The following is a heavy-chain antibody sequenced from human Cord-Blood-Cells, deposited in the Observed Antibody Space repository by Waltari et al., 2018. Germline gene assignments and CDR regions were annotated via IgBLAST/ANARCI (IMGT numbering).Heavy chain of an antibody. V-gene: IGHV3-23*01. J-gene: IGHJ4*02. CDR1: GVPFSSFA. CDR3: AVDWALFDY. Sequence: EVQPSEAGGGWVQPGGCLSLPCAASGVPFSSFAMSWVRQAAGKGLDWVSAISGSGGSTYYADSVQGRFIISRDNSKNTLYLQMNSLRAEDTAVYYCAVDWALFDYWGQGTLVTVSS. CDR2: ISGSGGST. D-gene: IGHD3-9*01.